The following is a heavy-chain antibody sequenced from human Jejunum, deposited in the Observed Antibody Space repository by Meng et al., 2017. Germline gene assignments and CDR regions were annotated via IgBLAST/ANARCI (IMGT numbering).Heavy chain of an antibody. J-gene: IGHJ6*02. Sequence: GESLKISCTASGFTFGDYAMSWVRQAPGKGLEWVGFIRSKAYGGTTEYAASVKGRFTISRDASKSIAYLQMNSLKTEDTAVYYCTRAPLRGSGYYNYYYYGMDVWGQGTTVTVSS. D-gene: IGHD3-3*01. CDR2: IRSKAYGGTT. CDR3: TRAPLRGSGYYNYYYYGMDV. CDR1: GFTFGDYA. V-gene: IGHV3-49*04.